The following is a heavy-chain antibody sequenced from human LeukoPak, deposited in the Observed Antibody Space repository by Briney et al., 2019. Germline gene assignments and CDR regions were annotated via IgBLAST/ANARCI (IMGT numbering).Heavy chain of an antibody. CDR3: ARACTTFITQWCFSDY. D-gene: IGHD2-8*01. CDR2: INTQNGNT. V-gene: IGHV1-18*01. J-gene: IGHJ4*02. CDR1: GYTFTTYV. Sequence: GASVKVSCKASGYTFTTYVITWVRQAPGQGPEWLGWINTQNGNTNFAQRFQGRVTMTTDTSTSTAYMELRSLRSDDTAVYYCARACTTFITQWCFSDYWGQGILATVSS.